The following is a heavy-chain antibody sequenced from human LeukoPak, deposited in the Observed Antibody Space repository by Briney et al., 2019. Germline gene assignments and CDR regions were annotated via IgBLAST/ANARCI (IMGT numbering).Heavy chain of an antibody. J-gene: IGHJ4*02. Sequence: PGGSLRLSCAASGFIVSSNYMSWVRQAPGKELEWVSIIYSGGNTYYADSVKGRFTISRDISNNTVILQMNSLRAEDTAVYYCTRVRIEVAGWVPFDYWGQGILVTVSS. CDR1: GFIVSSNY. CDR3: TRVRIEVAGWVPFDY. CDR2: IYSGGNT. V-gene: IGHV3-66*01. D-gene: IGHD6-19*01.